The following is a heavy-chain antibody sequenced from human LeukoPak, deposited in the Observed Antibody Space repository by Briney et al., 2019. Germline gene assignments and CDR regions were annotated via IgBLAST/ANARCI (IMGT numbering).Heavy chain of an antibody. J-gene: IGHJ4*02. CDR3: ARDYYDSGSYPFDY. D-gene: IGHD3-10*01. Sequence: PSETLSLTCSVSGGSISNYYWSWIRQPAGQGLEWIGRIYPSASTNYNPSLKSRVTMSIDTSKNQFSLKLSSVTAADTAVYYCARDYYDSGSYPFDYWGQGTLVTVSS. CDR1: GGSISNYY. CDR2: IYPSAST. V-gene: IGHV4-4*07.